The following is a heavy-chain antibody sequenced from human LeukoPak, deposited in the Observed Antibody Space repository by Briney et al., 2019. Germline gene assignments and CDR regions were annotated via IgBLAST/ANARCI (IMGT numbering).Heavy chain of an antibody. CDR3: ARSFDCSSTSCYRGWFDP. Sequence: GESLKTSFKGSGYRFTSYWIGLVRQMPGKGLEWMGIIYPGDSDTRYSPSFQGPVTISADKSISTAYLQWSSLKASDTAMYYCARSFDCSSTSCYRGWFDPWGQGTLVTVSS. V-gene: IGHV5-51*01. CDR2: IYPGDSDT. D-gene: IGHD2-2*02. CDR1: GYRFTSYW. J-gene: IGHJ5*02.